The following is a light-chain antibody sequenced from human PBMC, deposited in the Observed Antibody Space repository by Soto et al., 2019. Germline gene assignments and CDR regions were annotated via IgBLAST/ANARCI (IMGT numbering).Light chain of an antibody. CDR2: RAS. J-gene: IGKJ1*01. V-gene: IGKV3-20*01. Sequence: PGERATLSCSASQSVNNNYVAWYQQKPVEAPRLLIFRASNKATGIPDRCSGSGSGTEFILTISGLEPEDFAVYYCQQYSSSRTFGQGTKVDIK. CDR3: QQYSSSRT. CDR1: QSVNNNY.